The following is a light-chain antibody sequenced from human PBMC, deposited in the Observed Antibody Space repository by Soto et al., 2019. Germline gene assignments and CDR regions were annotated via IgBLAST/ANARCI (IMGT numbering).Light chain of an antibody. CDR2: DAS. CDR1: QTVDKSY. V-gene: IGKV3-20*01. J-gene: IGKJ4*01. CDR3: QQYAHAPLT. Sequence: EIVLTQSPDTLSLSPGERVTLSCRASQTVDKSYLGWFQQKPGQAPRLLIYDASRRATGIPDRFSGSESGIDFTLTISRLEPEDFAVYYCQQYAHAPLTFGGGTRVEIK.